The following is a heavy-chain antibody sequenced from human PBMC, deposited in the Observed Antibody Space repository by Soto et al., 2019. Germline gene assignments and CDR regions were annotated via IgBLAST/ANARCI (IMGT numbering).Heavy chain of an antibody. CDR2: TSYDGSNK. CDR3: ARWVTTGGLDV. D-gene: IGHD2-21*02. V-gene: IGHV3-33*05. Sequence: QVQLVESGGGVVQPGTSLRLSCVGSGFTFRSYVIHWVRQAPGKGLEWVALTSYDGSNKDYGDSVKGRFTISRDNSRNTVDLQMDSLRREDTALYCCARWVTTGGLDVWGQGTLVSVSS. CDR1: GFTFRSYV. J-gene: IGHJ1*01.